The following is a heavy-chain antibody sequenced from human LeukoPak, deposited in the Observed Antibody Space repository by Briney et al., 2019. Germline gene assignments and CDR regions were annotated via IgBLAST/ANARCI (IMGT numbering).Heavy chain of an antibody. CDR2: IYIDGNT. J-gene: IGHJ4*02. V-gene: IGHV3-66*01. D-gene: IGHD6-19*01. Sequence: PGGSLRLSCAASGFTVSSNYMSWVRQAPGKGLEWVSVIYIDGNTYYADSVKGRFTISRDNSKNTLYLQMNSLRAEDTAVYYCARDRGSGRYDYWGQGTLVTVSS. CDR1: GFTVSSNY. CDR3: ARDRGSGRYDY.